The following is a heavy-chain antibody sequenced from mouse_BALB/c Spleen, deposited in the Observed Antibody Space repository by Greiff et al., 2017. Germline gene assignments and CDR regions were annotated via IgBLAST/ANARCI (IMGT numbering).Heavy chain of an antibody. CDR1: GFTFSSFG. J-gene: IGHJ4*01. V-gene: IGHV5-17*02. CDR3: ARKFITTVGYAMDY. Sequence: EVNLVESGGGLVQPGGSRKLSCAASGFTFSSFGMHWVRQAPEKGLEWVAYISSGSSTIYYADTVKGRFTISRDNPKNTLFLQMTSLRSEDTAMYYCARKFITTVGYAMDYWGQGTSVTVSS. CDR2: ISSGSSTI. D-gene: IGHD1-1*01.